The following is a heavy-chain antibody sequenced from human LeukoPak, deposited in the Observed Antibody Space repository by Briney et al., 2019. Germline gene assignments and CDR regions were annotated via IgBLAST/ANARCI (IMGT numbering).Heavy chain of an antibody. V-gene: IGHV3-30-3*01. CDR3: ARDQGGPTTHYYYGMDV. CDR2: ISYDGSNK. CDR1: GFTFSSYA. D-gene: IGHD5-12*01. J-gene: IGHJ6*02. Sequence: PGGSLRLSCAASGFTFSSYAMHWVRQAPGKGLEWVAVISYDGSNKYYADSVKGRFTISRDNSKNTLYLQMNSLRAEDTAVYYCARDQGGPTTHYYYGMDVWGQGTTVTVSS.